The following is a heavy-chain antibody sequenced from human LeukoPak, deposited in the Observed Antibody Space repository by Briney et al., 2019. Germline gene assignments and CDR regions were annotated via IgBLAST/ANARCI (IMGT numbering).Heavy chain of an antibody. V-gene: IGHV3-15*01. CDR1: GFSISNDW. CDR3: TLIQGWGSGSYYRDF. J-gene: IGHJ4*02. Sequence: GGSLRLSCAASGFSISNDWMSWVRQAPGKGLEWVARVKGRSAGETTDYAAPVKGRFTISRDDSKNTLYLQINSLKTEDTAVYYCTLIQGWGSGSYYRDFWGQGTLVTVSS. CDR2: VKGRSAGETT. D-gene: IGHD3-10*01.